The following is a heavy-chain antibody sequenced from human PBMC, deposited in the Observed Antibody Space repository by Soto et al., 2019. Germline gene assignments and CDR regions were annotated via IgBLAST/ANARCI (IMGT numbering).Heavy chain of an antibody. CDR2: INPETGGT. D-gene: IGHD2-2*01. CDR1: GYTFTGYY. CDR3: ARERYQVISDGMDV. J-gene: IGHJ6*02. Sequence: ASVKVSCKASGYTFTGYYVHWVREAPGQGLEWMGWINPETGGTSYAQKFQGRVTLSRDTSINTAYLEVSRLRFDDAAVYFCARERYQVISDGMDVWGHGTTVTVS. V-gene: IGHV1-2*02.